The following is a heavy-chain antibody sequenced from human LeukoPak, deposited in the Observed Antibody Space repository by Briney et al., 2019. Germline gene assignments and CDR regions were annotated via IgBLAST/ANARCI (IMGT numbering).Heavy chain of an antibody. D-gene: IGHD1-1*01. V-gene: IGHV1-46*03. Sequence: ASVKVSCKASGYTFTSYYMHWVRQAPGQGLEWMGIINPSGGSTSYAQKFQGRVTMTRDMSTSTVYMELSSLRSEDTAVYYCAREDWNDVKEGLEGYWGQGTLVTVSS. J-gene: IGHJ4*02. CDR1: GYTFTSYY. CDR3: AREDWNDVKEGLEGY. CDR2: INPSGGST.